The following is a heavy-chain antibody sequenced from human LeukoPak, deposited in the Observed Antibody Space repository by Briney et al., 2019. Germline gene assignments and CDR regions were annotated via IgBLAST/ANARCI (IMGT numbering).Heavy chain of an antibody. Sequence: GASVKVSCKASGYTFTGYYMHWVRQAPGQGLEWMGWINPNSGGTNYAQKFQGRVTMTRDTSISTAYMELSRLRSDDTAVYYCARDLGGLYSSGWANFDYWGQGTLVTVSS. D-gene: IGHD6-19*01. V-gene: IGHV1-2*02. CDR1: GYTFTGYY. J-gene: IGHJ4*02. CDR3: ARDLGGLYSSGWANFDY. CDR2: INPNSGGT.